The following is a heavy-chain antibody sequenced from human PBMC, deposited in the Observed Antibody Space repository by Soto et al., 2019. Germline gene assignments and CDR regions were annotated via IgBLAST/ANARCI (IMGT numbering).Heavy chain of an antibody. V-gene: IGHV3-74*01. CDR2: INNDGSST. J-gene: IGHJ4*02. Sequence: EVQLVESGGGLVQPGGSLRLSCAASGFTLSSYWMHWVRQAPGKGLVWVSRINNDGSSTSYADSVKGRLTISRDNAQNTLYLEMSRLRAEDTAVYYCARAPCSGGSCFFFGPDYWCQGSLITVS. CDR1: GFTLSSYW. D-gene: IGHD2-15*01. CDR3: ARAPCSGGSCFFFGPDY.